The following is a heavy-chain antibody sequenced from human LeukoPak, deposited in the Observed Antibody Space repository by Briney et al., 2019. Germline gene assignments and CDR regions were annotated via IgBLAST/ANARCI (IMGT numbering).Heavy chain of an antibody. CDR1: GFTFSSYA. V-gene: IGHV3-30*01. CDR2: ISYDGSNK. J-gene: IGHJ4*02. Sequence: GRSLRLSCAASGFTFSSYAMHWVRQAPGKGLVWVAVISYDGSNKYYAVSVKGRFTISRDNSKNTLYLQMNSLRAEDTAVYYCARAGVVFLLAAYWGQGTLVTVSS. CDR3: ARAGVVFLLAAY. D-gene: IGHD3-3*01.